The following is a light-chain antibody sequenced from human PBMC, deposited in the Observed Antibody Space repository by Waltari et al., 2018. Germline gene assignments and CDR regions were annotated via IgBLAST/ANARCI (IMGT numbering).Light chain of an antibody. Sequence: DLQMTQSPSSLSASVGDRVTISCRASKNTRSYLIWYQQKPGIAPKLVIYAASTLQSGVPSRFSGSGSGTNFTLTITSLQAEDFATYFCQASYTTPYSFGQGTKVEIK. J-gene: IGKJ2*03. V-gene: IGKV1-39*01. CDR1: KNTRSY. CDR2: AAS. CDR3: QASYTTPYS.